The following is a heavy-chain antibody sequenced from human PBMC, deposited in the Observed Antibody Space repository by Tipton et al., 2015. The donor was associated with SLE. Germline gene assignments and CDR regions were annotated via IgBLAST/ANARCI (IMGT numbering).Heavy chain of an antibody. D-gene: IGHD6-13*01. CDR1: GGSLSGFY. J-gene: IGHJ2*01. CDR2: TYLLGAT. Sequence: TLSLTCALSGGSLSGFYWSWIRQTPGKGLEWIGQTYLLGATDYNPSLRGRVTISVDSSRNQFSLKLTSVTAADTATYFCAREGSSTWYWYFDLWGRGTLVSVSS. V-gene: IGHV4-34*01. CDR3: AREGSSTWYWYFDL.